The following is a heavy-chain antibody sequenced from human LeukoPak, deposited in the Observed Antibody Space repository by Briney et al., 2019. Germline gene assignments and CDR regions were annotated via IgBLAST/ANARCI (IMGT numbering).Heavy chain of an antibody. D-gene: IGHD2/OR15-2a*01. CDR3: ARTEDSTRAYNWFDP. CDR2: ISSSSRYI. Sequence: GGPLRLSCAASGFTFSCYSMNWVRQAPGKGLEWVSSISSSSRYIYYAESVNGRFTTSRDNAKNSLYLQMNSLRAEDTAVYYCARTEDSTRAYNWFDPWGQGTLVTVSS. J-gene: IGHJ5*02. V-gene: IGHV3-21*01. CDR1: GFTFSCYS.